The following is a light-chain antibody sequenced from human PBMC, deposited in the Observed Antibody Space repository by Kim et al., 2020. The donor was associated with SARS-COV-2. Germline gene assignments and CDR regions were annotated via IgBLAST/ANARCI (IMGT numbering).Light chain of an antibody. CDR1: QSVSSSY. CDR2: GAS. Sequence: EIVLTQSPGTLSLSPGERATLSCRASQSVSSSYLAWYQQKPGQAPRLFIYGASSRATGIPDRFSGSGSGTDFTLTISRLEPEDFAVYYCQQYGSSPPYTFGQGTKLEI. CDR3: QQYGSSPPYT. V-gene: IGKV3-20*01. J-gene: IGKJ2*01.